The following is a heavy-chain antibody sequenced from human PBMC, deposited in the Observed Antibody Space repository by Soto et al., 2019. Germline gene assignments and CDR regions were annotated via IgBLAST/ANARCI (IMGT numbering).Heavy chain of an antibody. Sequence: QVQLQQWGAGLLKPSETLSLTCAVYGGSFNGYYWSWIRQPPGKGLEWIGEINHSGNTNYNPSFKSRVTMSVDTSKNQFSLTVSSVTAADTAVYYCARGGSVNYYYYDMDVWGKGTTVTVSS. V-gene: IGHV4-34*01. J-gene: IGHJ6*03. D-gene: IGHD3-10*01. CDR1: GGSFNGYY. CDR2: INHSGNT. CDR3: ARGGSVNYYYYDMDV.